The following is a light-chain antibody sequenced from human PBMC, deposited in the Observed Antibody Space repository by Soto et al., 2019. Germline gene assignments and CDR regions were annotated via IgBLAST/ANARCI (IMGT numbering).Light chain of an antibody. CDR1: HNVLYSSNNKNY. J-gene: IGKJ4*01. Sequence: DIHMTQSPSSLSASIGDRVTTNFKSSHNVLYSSNNKNYLAWYQQKPGQSPKLLIYWASTRESGVPDRFSGSGSGTDFTLTISSLQAEDVAVYYCQQYYNTPLTFGGGTKVDI. CDR3: QQYYNTPLT. CDR2: WAS. V-gene: IGKV4-1*01.